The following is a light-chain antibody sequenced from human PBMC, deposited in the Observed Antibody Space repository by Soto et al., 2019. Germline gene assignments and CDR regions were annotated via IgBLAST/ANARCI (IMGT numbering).Light chain of an antibody. V-gene: IGKV3-20*01. CDR1: QSVYSNH. Sequence: EIVLTQSAGTLSFSTGERATLTCRASQSVYSNHLAWFQQKPGQSPRLLIYGASNRATGIPDRFSGSGSGTDFTLTISRLEPEDFAVYYCQQYGNAPFTFGPGTKVDIK. J-gene: IGKJ3*01. CDR2: GAS. CDR3: QQYGNAPFT.